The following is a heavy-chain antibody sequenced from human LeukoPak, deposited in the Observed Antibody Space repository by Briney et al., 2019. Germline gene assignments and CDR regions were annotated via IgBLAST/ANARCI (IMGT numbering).Heavy chain of an antibody. D-gene: IGHD6-13*01. V-gene: IGHV3-48*03. CDR2: ISSSGSTI. CDR3: ARGAVPGIADDY. J-gene: IGHJ4*02. Sequence: PGGSLRLSCAASGFTFSNYEMNWVRQAPGKGLEWVSYISSSGSTIYYADSVKGRFTISRDNAKNSLYLQMNSLRAEDTAVYYCARGAVPGIADDYWGQGTLVTVSS. CDR1: GFTFSNYE.